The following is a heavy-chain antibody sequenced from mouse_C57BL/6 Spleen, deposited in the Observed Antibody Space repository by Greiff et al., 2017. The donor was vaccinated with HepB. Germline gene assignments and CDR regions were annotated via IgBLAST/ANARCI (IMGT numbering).Heavy chain of an antibody. CDR3: ARSALYSNRFFDY. V-gene: IGHV1-18*01. CDR1: GYTFTDYN. CDR2: INPNNGGT. J-gene: IGHJ2*01. D-gene: IGHD2-5*01. Sequence: EVKLMESGPELVKPGASVKIPCKASGYTFTDYNMDWVKQSHGKSLEWIGDINPNNGGTIYNQKFKGKATLTVDKSSSTAYMELRSLTSEDTAVYYCARSALYSNRFFDYWGQGTTLTVSS.